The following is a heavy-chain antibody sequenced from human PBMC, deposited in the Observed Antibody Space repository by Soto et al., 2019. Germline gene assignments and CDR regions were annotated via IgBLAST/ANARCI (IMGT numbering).Heavy chain of an antibody. Sequence: QLQLQESGPGLVKPSETLSLTCTVSGVSISGTSYYWGWIRQTPATGLEWIGTIYYSGETFYNPSLKSRVAISIDTSKNHFSLNLPSVTAADTAIYYCARHGSFWGQGALVTVSS. CDR2: IYYSGET. D-gene: IGHD3-16*02. J-gene: IGHJ1*01. CDR1: GVSISGTSYY. V-gene: IGHV4-39*01. CDR3: ARHGSF.